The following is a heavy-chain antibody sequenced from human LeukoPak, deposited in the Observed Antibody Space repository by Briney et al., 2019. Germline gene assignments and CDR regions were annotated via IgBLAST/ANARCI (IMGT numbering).Heavy chain of an antibody. CDR2: IYYSGST. CDR3: ATLGGGSYYFDY. Sequence: SETLSLTCAVYGGSFSGYYWSWIRQPPGKGLEWIGSIYYSGSTYYNPSLKSRVTISVDTSKNQFSLKLSSVTAADTAVYYCATLGGGSYYFDYWGQGTLVTVSS. D-gene: IGHD1-26*01. J-gene: IGHJ4*02. V-gene: IGHV4-34*01. CDR1: GGSFSGYY.